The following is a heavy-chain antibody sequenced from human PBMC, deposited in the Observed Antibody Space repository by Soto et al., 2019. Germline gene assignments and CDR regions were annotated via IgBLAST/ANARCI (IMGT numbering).Heavy chain of an antibody. D-gene: IGHD3-22*01. J-gene: IGHJ3*02. V-gene: IGHV5-51*01. CDR2: IYPGDSDT. CDR1: GYSVTSYW. CDR3: ALLYYYDSSGYRGRAFDI. Sequence: HGESLKISCKVSGYSVTSYWIGWVRQMPGKGLEWMGIIYPGDSDTRYSPSFQGQVTISADKSISTAYLQWSSLKASDTAMYYCALLYYYDSSGYRGRAFDIWGQGTMVTVSS.